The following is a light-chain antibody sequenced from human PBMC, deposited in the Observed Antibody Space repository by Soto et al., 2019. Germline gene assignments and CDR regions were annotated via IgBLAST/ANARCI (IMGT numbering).Light chain of an antibody. Sequence: DIPMTQSPSSLSASVGDRVTITCRASQSISSYLNWYQQKPGKVPKLLIYAASSLQSGVPSRFSGSLSGTDFTLTISSLQPEDFATYYCQQSYSTPYTFGQGTKLEIK. CDR1: QSISSY. CDR2: AAS. J-gene: IGKJ2*01. CDR3: QQSYSTPYT. V-gene: IGKV1-39*01.